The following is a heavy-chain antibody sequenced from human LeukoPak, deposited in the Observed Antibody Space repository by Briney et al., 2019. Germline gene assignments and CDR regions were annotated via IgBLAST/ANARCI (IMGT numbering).Heavy chain of an antibody. V-gene: IGHV3-23*01. CDR2: ITASGGST. Sequence: PGGSLRLSCAASGFIFSSYAMSWVRQAPGKGLEWVSAITASGGSTYYGDSVKGRFTISRDNSKSTLYLQMNSLRVEDTALYYCAKDRDAGSRIPLDYWGQGTVVSVSS. D-gene: IGHD2-15*01. CDR3: AKDRDAGSRIPLDY. J-gene: IGHJ4*02. CDR1: GFIFSSYA.